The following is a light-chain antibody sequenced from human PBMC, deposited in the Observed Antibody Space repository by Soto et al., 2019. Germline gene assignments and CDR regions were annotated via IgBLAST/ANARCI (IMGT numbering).Light chain of an antibody. V-gene: IGKV1-39*01. J-gene: IGKJ1*01. CDR3: QQGNSNPWT. Sequence: DIQMTQSPSSLSASVGDRVTITCRASQSVNTYLHWYQQKAGQAPKLLIYAASNLQSGVPSRFSGRGSGTDVTLTVESLQPEDFATYYCQQGNSNPWTFGQGTKVEVK. CDR2: AAS. CDR1: QSVNTY.